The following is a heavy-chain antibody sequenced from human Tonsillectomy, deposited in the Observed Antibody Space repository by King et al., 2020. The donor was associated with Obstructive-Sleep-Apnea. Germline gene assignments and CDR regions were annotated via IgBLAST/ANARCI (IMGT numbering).Heavy chain of an antibody. D-gene: IGHD3-10*01. J-gene: IGHJ6*02. CDR2: ICYSGST. CDR1: GGSISSSSYY. Sequence: QLQESGPGLVKPSETLSLTCTVSGGSISSSSYYWGWIRQPPGKGLEWIGSICYSGSTYYNPSLKSRLTMSVDTSKNQFSLKLSSVTAADTAVYYCARDFLWWFGETTYYYYGMDVWGQGTTVTVSS. CDR3: ARDFLWWFGETTYYYYGMDV. V-gene: IGHV4-39*07.